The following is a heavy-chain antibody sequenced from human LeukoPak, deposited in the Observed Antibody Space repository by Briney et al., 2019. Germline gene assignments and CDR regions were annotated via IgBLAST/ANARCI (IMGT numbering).Heavy chain of an antibody. J-gene: IGHJ6*02. CDR2: IIPILGIA. D-gene: IGHD1-26*01. CDR1: GGTFSSYA. CDR3: AREGPDIVGATIYYYYGMDV. Sequence: SVKVSCKASGGTFSSYAISWVRQAPGQGLEWMGRIIPILGIANYAQKFQGRVTITADKSTSTAYMELSSLRSEDTAVYYCAREGPDIVGATIYYYYGMDVWGQGTTVTVSS. V-gene: IGHV1-69*04.